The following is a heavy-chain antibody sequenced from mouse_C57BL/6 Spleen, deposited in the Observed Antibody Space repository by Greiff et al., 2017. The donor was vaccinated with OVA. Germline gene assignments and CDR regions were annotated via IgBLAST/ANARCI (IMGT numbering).Heavy chain of an antibody. D-gene: IGHD2-4*01. CDR1: GFSFNTYA. CDR3: VRQIYYDYLYAMDY. CDR2: IRSKSNNYAT. V-gene: IGHV10-1*01. Sequence: EVQLVESGGGLVQPKGSLKLSCAASGFSFNTYAMNWVRQAPGKGLEWVARIRSKSNNYATYYADSVKDRFTISRDDSESMLYLQMNNLKTEDTAMYYCVRQIYYDYLYAMDYWGQGTSVTVSS. J-gene: IGHJ4*01.